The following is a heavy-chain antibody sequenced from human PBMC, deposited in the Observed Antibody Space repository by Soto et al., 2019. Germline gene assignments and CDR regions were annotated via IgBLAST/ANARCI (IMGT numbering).Heavy chain of an antibody. CDR2: IYYSGST. Sequence: SEPLSLTCTVSGCSICSYYWSCIRLSPGKGLEWIGYIYYSGSTNYNPSLKSRVTISVDTSKNQFSLKLSSVTAADTAVYYCARHPIAAAGKRYFDYWGQGTLVTVS. J-gene: IGHJ4*02. CDR1: GCSICSYY. CDR3: ARHPIAAAGKRYFDY. V-gene: IGHV4-59*08. D-gene: IGHD6-13*01.